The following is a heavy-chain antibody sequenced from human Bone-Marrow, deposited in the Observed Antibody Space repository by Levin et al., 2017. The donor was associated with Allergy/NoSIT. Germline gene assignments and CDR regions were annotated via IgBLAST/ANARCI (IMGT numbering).Heavy chain of an antibody. CDR3: ARLGKQWLVRYFDY. CDR1: GGSISSSSYY. Sequence: SETLSLTCTVSGGSISSSSYYWGWIRQPPGKGLEWIGSIYYSGSTYYNPSLKSRVTISVDTSKNQFSLKLSSVTAADTAVYYCARLGKQWLVRYFDYWGQGTLVTVSS. J-gene: IGHJ4*02. CDR2: IYYSGST. V-gene: IGHV4-39*01. D-gene: IGHD6-19*01.